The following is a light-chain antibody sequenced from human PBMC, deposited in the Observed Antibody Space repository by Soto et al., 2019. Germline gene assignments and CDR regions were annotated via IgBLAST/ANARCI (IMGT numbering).Light chain of an antibody. J-gene: IGLJ1*01. CDR3: SSRTSTSTRV. CDR1: TSDVGGYNS. CDR2: DVS. V-gene: IGLV2-14*01. Sequence: QSVLTQPASVSGSPGQSITISCTGTTSDVGGYNSVSWYQQHPGKAPELMIYDVSNRPSGISYRLSGSKSGNTASLTISGLQAEDEADYYCSSRTSTSTRVFGTGTKVTVL.